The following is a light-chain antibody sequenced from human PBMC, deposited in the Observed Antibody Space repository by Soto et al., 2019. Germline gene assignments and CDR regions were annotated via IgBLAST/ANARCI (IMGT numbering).Light chain of an antibody. CDR1: QSISSW. V-gene: IGKV1-5*03. J-gene: IGKJ1*01. CDR2: KAS. CDR3: QQYYGYQWA. Sequence: DIQMTQSPSTLSASVGDRVTITCRASQSISSWLAWYQQKPGKAPKLLIYKASSLESGVPSRFSGSGSGTEFTLTISSLQPDDFATYYCQQYYGYQWAFGQGTKVEIK.